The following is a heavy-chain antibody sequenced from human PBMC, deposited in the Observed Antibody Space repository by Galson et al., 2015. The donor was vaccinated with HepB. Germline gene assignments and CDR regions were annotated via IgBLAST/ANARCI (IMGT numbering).Heavy chain of an antibody. J-gene: IGHJ5*02. V-gene: IGHV2-70*01. CDR2: IDWDDDK. CDR1: GFSLSTSGMC. CDR3: ARTINSGWYKDWFDP. Sequence: PALVKPTQTLTLTCTFSGFSLSTSGMCVSWIRQPPGKALEWLALIDWDDDKYYTTSLKTRLTISKDTSKNQVVLTMTNMDPVDTATYYCARTINSGWYKDWFDPWGQGTLVTVSS. D-gene: IGHD6-19*01.